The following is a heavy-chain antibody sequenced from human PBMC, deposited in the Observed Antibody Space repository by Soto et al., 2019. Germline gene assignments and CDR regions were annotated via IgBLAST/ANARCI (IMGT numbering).Heavy chain of an antibody. CDR2: ISGSGGST. Sequence: PGGSLRLSCAASGFTFSSYAMSWVRQAPGKGLEWVSAISGSGGSTYYADSVKGRFTISRDNSKNTLYLQMNSLRAEDTAVYYCAKDRFHCSSTSCYSEGGPHDYWGQGTVVTVS. CDR3: AKDRFHCSSTSCYSEGGPHDY. J-gene: IGHJ4*02. CDR1: GFTFSSYA. D-gene: IGHD2-2*01. V-gene: IGHV3-23*01.